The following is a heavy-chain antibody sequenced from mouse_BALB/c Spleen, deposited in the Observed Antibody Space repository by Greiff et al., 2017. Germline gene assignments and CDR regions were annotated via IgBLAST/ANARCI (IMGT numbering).Heavy chain of an antibody. V-gene: IGHV1S22*01. Sequence: LQQPGSELVRPGASVKLSCKASGYTFTSYWMHWVKQRPGQGLEWIGNIYPGSGSTNYDEKFKSKATLTVDTSSSTAYMQLSSLTSEDSAVYYCTRPYYYGSSFRYFDVWAQGPRSPSPQ. D-gene: IGHD1-1*01. CDR2: IYPGSGST. CDR3: TRPYYYGSSFRYFDV. CDR1: GYTFTSYW. J-gene: IGHJ1*01.